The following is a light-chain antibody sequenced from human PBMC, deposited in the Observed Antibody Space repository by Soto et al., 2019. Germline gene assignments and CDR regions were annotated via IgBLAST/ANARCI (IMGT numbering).Light chain of an antibody. CDR1: SSDVGNYYY. CDR2: EVN. Sequence: QSALTQPASVSGFPGQSITLSCTGTSSDVGNYYYVSWYQPHPGKTPRLLIYEVNDRPSGVSGRFFGSKSGNTASLTISGLQYEDEADYYCNSYTSSSTVVFGGGTRLTVL. CDR3: NSYTSSSTVV. V-gene: IGLV2-14*01. J-gene: IGLJ2*01.